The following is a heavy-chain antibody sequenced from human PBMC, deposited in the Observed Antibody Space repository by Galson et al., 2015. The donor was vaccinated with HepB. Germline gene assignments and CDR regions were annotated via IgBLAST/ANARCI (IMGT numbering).Heavy chain of an antibody. J-gene: IGHJ5*02. Sequence: SETLSLTCTVSGRSISSSSYYWGWIRQPPGKGLEWIGSINYSGSTYYNPSLKSRVTISVDTSKNQFSLRLSSVTAADTAVYYCARLPGGWYSLLDPWGQGTLVTVSS. V-gene: IGHV4-39*01. CDR1: GRSISSSSYY. CDR3: ARLPGGWYSLLDP. D-gene: IGHD6-19*01. CDR2: INYSGST.